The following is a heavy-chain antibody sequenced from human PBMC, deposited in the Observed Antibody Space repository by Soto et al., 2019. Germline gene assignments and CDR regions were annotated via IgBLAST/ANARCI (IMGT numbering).Heavy chain of an antibody. V-gene: IGHV5-51*01. J-gene: IGHJ6*02. D-gene: IGHD6-13*01. Sequence: PGESLKISCKGSGYSFTSYWIGWVRQMPGKGLEWMGIIYPGDSDTRYSPSFQGQVTISADKSISTAYLQWSSLKASDTAMYYCARLSYSSSWRYYYYDYGMDVWGQGTTVTVSS. CDR2: IYPGDSDT. CDR3: ARLSYSSSWRYYYYDYGMDV. CDR1: GYSFTSYW.